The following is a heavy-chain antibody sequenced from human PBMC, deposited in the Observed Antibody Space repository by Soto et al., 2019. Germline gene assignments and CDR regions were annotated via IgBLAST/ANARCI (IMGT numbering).Heavy chain of an antibody. D-gene: IGHD2-15*01. CDR3: ARAAPRYCSGGGCYSGRDY. Sequence: SETLSLTCAVYGGSFSGYYWSWIRQPPGKGLEWIGEINHSGSTNYNPSLKSRVTISVDTSKNQFSLKLSSVTAADTAVYYCARAAPRYCSGGGCYSGRDYWGQRTLVTVSS. J-gene: IGHJ4*02. CDR1: GGSFSGYY. V-gene: IGHV4-34*01. CDR2: INHSGST.